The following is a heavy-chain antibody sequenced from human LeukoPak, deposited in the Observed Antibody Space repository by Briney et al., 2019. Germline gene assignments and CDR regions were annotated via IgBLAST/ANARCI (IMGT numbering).Heavy chain of an antibody. CDR1: GYTFTSYG. J-gene: IGHJ4*02. Sequence: GASVKVSCKASGYTFTSYGISWVRQAPGQGLEWMGWISAYNGDTNYAQKLQGRVTMTTDTSTSTAYMELRSLRSDDTAVYYCARIYNYFDSNGYSVSGYFDHWGQGTPVTVSS. V-gene: IGHV1-18*01. CDR3: ARIYNYFDSNGYSVSGYFDH. CDR2: ISAYNGDT. D-gene: IGHD3-22*01.